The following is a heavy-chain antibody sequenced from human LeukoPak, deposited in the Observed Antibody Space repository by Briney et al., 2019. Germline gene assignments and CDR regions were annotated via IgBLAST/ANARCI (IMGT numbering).Heavy chain of an antibody. CDR3: AREPSSGNYNAYFDY. CDR2: IYNTGST. CDR1: GLTVSDNH. V-gene: IGHV3-53*01. J-gene: IGHJ4*02. Sequence: GGSLRLSCAAFGLTVSDNHMSWVRQAPGKGLEWLSVIYNTGSTYYPDSVRGRFTISRDTSKNTIFLQMNIVRVEDTAVYYCAREPSSGNYNAYFDYWGQGTLVTVSS. D-gene: IGHD1-26*01.